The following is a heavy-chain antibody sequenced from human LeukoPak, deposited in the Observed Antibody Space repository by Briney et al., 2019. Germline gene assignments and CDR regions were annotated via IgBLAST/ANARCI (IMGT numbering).Heavy chain of an antibody. V-gene: IGHV1-2*02. CDR1: GYTFTGYY. CDR3: EREISGYSDY. J-gene: IGHJ4*02. D-gene: IGHD3-22*01. Sequence: ASVKVSCKASGYTFTGYYMHWVRQAPGQGLEWMGWINANSGDTKYAQKFQGRVTMTRDTSISTAYMELSRLRSDDTAMYYCEREISGYSDYWGQGTLVTVSS. CDR2: INANSGDT.